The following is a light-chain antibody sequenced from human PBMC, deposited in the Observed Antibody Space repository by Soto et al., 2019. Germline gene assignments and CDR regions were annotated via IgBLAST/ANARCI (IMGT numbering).Light chain of an antibody. Sequence: EIVMTQSPATLSVSPGERATLSCRASQSVRSHLAWYQQKPGQAPRLLIYAASTRATGIPARFSGSGSGTEFTLTISSLQSEDFALYFCQQYNNWPLYSFGQGTKLEIK. CDR2: AAS. CDR3: QQYNNWPLYS. CDR1: QSVRSH. J-gene: IGKJ2*01. V-gene: IGKV3-15*01.